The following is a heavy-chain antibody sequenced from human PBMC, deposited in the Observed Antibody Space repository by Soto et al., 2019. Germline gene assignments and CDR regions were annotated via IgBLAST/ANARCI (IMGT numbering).Heavy chain of an antibody. J-gene: IGHJ6*02. CDR1: GFTFSYYP. Sequence: QMQLVESGGGAVQPGRSLRLSCAASGFTFSYYPMHWVRQAPGKGLEWVAVISFDGSNKYYADSVKGRFTISRDNSKNTIYLQMNSLTAEDTAGNYYARVSGDMVAILYIYPLDGREPLSDVDVWGQGTTVTVSS. CDR2: ISFDGSNK. CDR3: ARVSGDMVAILYIYPLDGREPLSDVDV. D-gene: IGHD5-12*01. V-gene: IGHV3-30*04.